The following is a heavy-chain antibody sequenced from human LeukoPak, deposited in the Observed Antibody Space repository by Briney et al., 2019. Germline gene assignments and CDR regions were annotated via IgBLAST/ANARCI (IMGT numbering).Heavy chain of an antibody. J-gene: IGHJ6*02. D-gene: IGHD3-22*01. CDR1: GFTFSNAW. Sequence: PGGSLRLSCAASGFTFSNAWMNWVRQAPGKGLEWVGRIKSKTDGGTTDYAAPVKGRFTISRDDSKNTLYLQMNSLKTEDTAVYYCTTQVPSILTMIVVVDYYYGMDVWGQGTTVTVSS. CDR3: TTQVPSILTMIVVVDYYYGMDV. V-gene: IGHV3-15*07. CDR2: IKSKTDGGTT.